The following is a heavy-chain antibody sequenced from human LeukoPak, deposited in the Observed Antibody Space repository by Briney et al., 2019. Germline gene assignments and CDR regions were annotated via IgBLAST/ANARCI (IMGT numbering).Heavy chain of an antibody. CDR1: GFTFSSYW. V-gene: IGHV3-7*01. CDR2: IKQDGSEK. J-gene: IGHJ5*02. CDR3: ARVFPSSWGNWFDP. D-gene: IGHD6-13*01. Sequence: PGGSLRLSCAASGFTFSSYWMSWVRQAPGKGLEWMANIKQDGSEKYYVDSVKGRFTISRDNAKNSLYLQMNSLRAEDTAVYYCARVFPSSWGNWFDPWGQGTLVTVSS.